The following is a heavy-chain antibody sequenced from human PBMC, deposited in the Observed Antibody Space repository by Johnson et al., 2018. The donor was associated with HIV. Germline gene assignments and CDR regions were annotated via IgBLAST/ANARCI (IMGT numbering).Heavy chain of an antibody. D-gene: IGHD3-10*01. V-gene: IGHV3-30*02. CDR2: IRYDGSNK. CDR1: GFTFSSYG. J-gene: IGHJ3*02. Sequence: QVQVVDAGGGVVQPGGSLRLSCAASGFTFSSYGMHWVRQAPGKGLEWVAFIRYDGSNKYYADSVKGRFTISRDNSKNTLYLQMNSLKTEDTAVYYCTTDLIRRYYGSGLRDAFDIWGQGTMVTVSS. CDR3: TTDLIRRYYGSGLRDAFDI.